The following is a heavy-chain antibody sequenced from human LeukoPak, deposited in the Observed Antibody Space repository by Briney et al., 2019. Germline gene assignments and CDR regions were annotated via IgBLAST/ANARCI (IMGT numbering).Heavy chain of an antibody. CDR3: ARSKSYSSGWTDFDY. Sequence: GVSLRLSCAASGFTFSSHDMHWVRQPTGKGLEWVSVIGTAGNTYYADSVKGRFTISRENAKNSLYLQMDNLRAGDTAVYYCARSKSYSSGWTDFDYWGQGTLVAVSS. CDR2: IGTAGNT. D-gene: IGHD6-19*01. V-gene: IGHV3-13*01. CDR1: GFTFSSHD. J-gene: IGHJ4*02.